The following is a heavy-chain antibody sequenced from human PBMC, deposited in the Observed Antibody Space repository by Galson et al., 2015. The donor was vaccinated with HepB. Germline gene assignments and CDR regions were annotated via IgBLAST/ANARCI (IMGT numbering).Heavy chain of an antibody. D-gene: IGHD2-15*01. CDR1: GFTFSASS. Sequence: SLRLSCAGSGFTFSASSMHWVRQASGKGLEWVGRIRSKTNNHATAYSVSVRGRFVLSRDDTKNTVYLQMNSLRVEDTAVYFCTRRTGISTMGSDSWGQGTLVTVSS. J-gene: IGHJ4*02. CDR2: IRSKTNNHAT. CDR3: TRRTGISTMGSDS. V-gene: IGHV3-73*01.